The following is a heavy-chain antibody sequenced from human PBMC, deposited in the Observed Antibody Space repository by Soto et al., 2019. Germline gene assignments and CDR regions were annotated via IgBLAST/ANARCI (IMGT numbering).Heavy chain of an antibody. J-gene: IGHJ5*02. CDR1: GFTFNSYY. D-gene: IGHD4-17*01. CDR3: AGDAGPGAFDT. CDR2: ISSDSRSI. V-gene: IGHV3-21*01. Sequence: PGGSLRLSCAASGFTFNSYYMSWVRQAPGKGLEWVSSISSDSRSIYYADSVKGRFTISRDNAKNSLYLQMNSLRAEDSAVYYCAGDAGPGAFDTWGQGILVTSPQ.